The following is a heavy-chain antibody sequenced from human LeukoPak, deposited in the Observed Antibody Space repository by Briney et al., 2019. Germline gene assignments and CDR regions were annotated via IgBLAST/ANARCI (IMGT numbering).Heavy chain of an antibody. CDR3: TQSNY. CDR2: IRSKADNYAT. V-gene: IGHV3-73*01. Sequence: GGSLRLSCAASGFTFSGSPILWVRQASGKGLEWVGRIRSKADNYATAYAASVHGRCTISRDDSKNTAYLQLNSLKTEDTAVYYCTQSNYWGQGALVTVSS. CDR1: GFTFSGSP. J-gene: IGHJ4*02.